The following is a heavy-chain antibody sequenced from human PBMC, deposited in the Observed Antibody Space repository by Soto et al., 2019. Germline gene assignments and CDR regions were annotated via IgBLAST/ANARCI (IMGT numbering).Heavy chain of an antibody. CDR2: IYTSGST. V-gene: IGHV4-4*07. D-gene: IGHD2-21*02. Sequence: PSETLSLTCTVSGGSISSYYWSWIRQPAGKGLEWIGRIYTSGSTNYNPSLKSRVTMSVDTSKNQFSLKLSSVTAADTAVYYCARQRTSVVTQAYFDDWGQGSLVTVSS. J-gene: IGHJ4*02. CDR1: GGSISSYY. CDR3: ARQRTSVVTQAYFDD.